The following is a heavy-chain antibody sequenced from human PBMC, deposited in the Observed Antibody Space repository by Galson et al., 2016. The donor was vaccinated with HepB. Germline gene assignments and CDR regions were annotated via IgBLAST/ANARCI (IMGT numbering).Heavy chain of an antibody. CDR3: TRHISRTDTAMVYGFDP. V-gene: IGHV3-73*01. CDR1: GFTFSGSA. CDR2: IRSKANSYAT. J-gene: IGHJ5*02. Sequence: SLRLSCAASGFTFSGSAMHWVRQASGKGLEWVGRIRSKANSYATTYAASVKGRFTISRDDSKNTAYLQMNSLKTEDTAVCYCTRHISRTDTAMVYGFDPWGQGTLVTVSS. D-gene: IGHD5-18*01.